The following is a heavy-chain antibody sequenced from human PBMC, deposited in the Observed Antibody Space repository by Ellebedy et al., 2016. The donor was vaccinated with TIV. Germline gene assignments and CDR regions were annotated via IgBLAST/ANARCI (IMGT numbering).Heavy chain of an antibody. V-gene: IGHV3-23*01. Sequence: PGGSLRLSCVGSGFSFSAYATAWVRQTPGKGLQWVSGIYRSSARTYYADSVKGRFTISRDNSKNTLYLQMNSLRADDTAVYYCATDRGYFTFDYWGQGSLITVSS. J-gene: IGHJ4*02. CDR2: IYRSSART. CDR3: ATDRGYFTFDY. CDR1: GFSFSAYA. D-gene: IGHD3-9*01.